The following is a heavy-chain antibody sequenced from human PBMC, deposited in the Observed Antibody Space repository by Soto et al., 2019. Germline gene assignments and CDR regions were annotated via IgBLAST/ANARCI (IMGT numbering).Heavy chain of an antibody. CDR1: GFTFSSYA. J-gene: IGHJ4*02. V-gene: IGHV3-23*01. CDR2: ISGSGGST. Sequence: GGSLRLSCAASGFTFSSYAMSWVRQAPGKGLEWVSAISGSGGSTYYADSVKGRFTISRDNSKNTLYLQMNSLRAEDTAVYYCAKDREDIVATGLGPDYFDYWGQGTLVTVSS. CDR3: AKDREDIVATGLGPDYFDY. D-gene: IGHD5-12*01.